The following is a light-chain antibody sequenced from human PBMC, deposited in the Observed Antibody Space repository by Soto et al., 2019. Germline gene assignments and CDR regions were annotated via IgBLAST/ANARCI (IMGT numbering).Light chain of an antibody. Sequence: EIVLTQSPGTLSLSPGDRATLSCRASQTVSNNYLAWCQQKTGQAPRVIMYGESSRATGIPARFSGSGSGTDLNLTISRLEPEDFAVYYCQQYGSSLFTFGQGTRLEIK. J-gene: IGKJ5*01. CDR3: QQYGSSLFT. V-gene: IGKV3-20*01. CDR1: QTVSNNY. CDR2: GES.